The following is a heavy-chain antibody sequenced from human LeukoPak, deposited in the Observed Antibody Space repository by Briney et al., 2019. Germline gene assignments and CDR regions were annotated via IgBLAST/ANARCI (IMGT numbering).Heavy chain of an antibody. CDR2: IYYSGST. V-gene: IGHV4-59*11. D-gene: IGHD2-15*01. J-gene: IGHJ4*02. Sequence: PSETQSLTCTVSGGSLSNRYWSWLRQSPGKGLEWIGYIYYSGSTSYNPSLNSRVTFSMDTSKSQFSLKLNSVTAADTAVYYCARSILHSGGTCCWYYFDYWGQGALVTVSS. CDR1: GGSLSNRY. CDR3: ARSILHSGGTCCWYYFDY.